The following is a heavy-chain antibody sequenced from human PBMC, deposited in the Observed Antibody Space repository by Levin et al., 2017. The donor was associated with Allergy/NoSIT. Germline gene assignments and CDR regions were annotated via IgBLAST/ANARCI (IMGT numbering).Heavy chain of an antibody. CDR2: IYYSGST. D-gene: IGHD3-9*01. CDR1: GGSISSSSYY. J-gene: IGHJ6*02. Sequence: SETLSLTCTVSGGSISSSSYYWGWIRQPPGKGLEWIGSIYYSGSTYYNPSLKSRVTISVDTSKNQFSLKLSSVTAADTAVYYCARHRTNYDILTGYYYYGMDVWGQGTTVTVSS. V-gene: IGHV4-39*01. CDR3: ARHRTNYDILTGYYYYGMDV.